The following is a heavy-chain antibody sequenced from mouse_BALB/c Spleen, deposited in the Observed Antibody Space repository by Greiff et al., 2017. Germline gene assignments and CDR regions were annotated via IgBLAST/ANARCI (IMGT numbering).Heavy chain of an antibody. CDR2: IDTSDSYT. CDR1: GYTFTDYW. Sequence: VQLQESGDDLVKPGASVKLSCKASGYTFTDYWMHWVKQRPGQGLEWIGAIDTSDSYTSYNQKFKGKATLTVDESSSTAYMQLSSLTSEDSAVYYCARKEALDYWGQGTTLTVSS. J-gene: IGHJ2*01. V-gene: IGHV1-69*02. CDR3: ARKEALDY.